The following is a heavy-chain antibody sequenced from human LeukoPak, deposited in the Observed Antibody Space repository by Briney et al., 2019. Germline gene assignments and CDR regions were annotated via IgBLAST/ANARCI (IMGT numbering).Heavy chain of an antibody. Sequence: PSETLSLTCAVYGGSFSGYYWSWIRQPPGKGLEWIGYIYYSGSTNYNPSLKSRVTISVDTSKNQFSLKLSSVTAADTAVYYCARTVSYYYYYMDVWGKGTTVTVSS. CDR3: ARTVSYYYYYMDV. CDR2: IYYSGST. D-gene: IGHD4-17*01. J-gene: IGHJ6*03. V-gene: IGHV4-59*01. CDR1: GGSFSGYY.